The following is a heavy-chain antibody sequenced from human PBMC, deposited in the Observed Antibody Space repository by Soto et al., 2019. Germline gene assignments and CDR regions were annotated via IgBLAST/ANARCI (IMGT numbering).Heavy chain of an antibody. D-gene: IGHD2-21*01. CDR3: AREDRYQGAFDF. J-gene: IGHJ4*02. V-gene: IGHV3-48*03. CDR2: VSHSGNTR. Sequence: LRLSCVASGYSFSDYDINWVRQAPGKGLEWVAYVSHSGNTRSYADSVKGRFTISRDNAKNSVYPQMTSLRVDDMALYYCAREDRYQGAFDFWGQGALVTVSS. CDR1: GYSFSDYD.